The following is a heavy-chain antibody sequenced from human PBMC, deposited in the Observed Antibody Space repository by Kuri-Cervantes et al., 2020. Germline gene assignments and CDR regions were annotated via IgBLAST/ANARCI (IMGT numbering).Heavy chain of an antibody. CDR2: IWYGGSNK. CDR1: GFTFSSYG. D-gene: IGHD2-2*02. CDR3: ASLVEYCSSTSCYNGDWFDP. V-gene: IGHV3-33*08. J-gene: IGHJ5*02. Sequence: GESLKISCAASGFTFSSYGMHWVRQAPGKGLEWVAVIWYGGSNKYYADSVKGRFTISRDNSKNTLYLQMNSLRAEDTAVYYCASLVEYCSSTSCYNGDWFDPWGQGTLVTVSS.